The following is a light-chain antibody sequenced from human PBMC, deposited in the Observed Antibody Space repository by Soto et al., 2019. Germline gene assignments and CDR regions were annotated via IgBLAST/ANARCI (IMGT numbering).Light chain of an antibody. Sequence: QTVVTQEPSISVSPGGTVTLTCGLNSGSVSTSDYPSWYQQTPGQAPRTLIYGTDTRSSGVPDRFSGSIVGNKAALTITGAQAEDESDYYCVLYMISGLRVFGGGTKLTVL. CDR1: SGSVSTSDY. V-gene: IGLV8-61*01. CDR2: GTD. CDR3: VLYMISGLRV. J-gene: IGLJ3*02.